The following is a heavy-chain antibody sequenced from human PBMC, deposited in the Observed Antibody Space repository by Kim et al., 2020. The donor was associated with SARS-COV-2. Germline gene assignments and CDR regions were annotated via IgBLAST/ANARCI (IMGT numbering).Heavy chain of an antibody. J-gene: IGHJ3*02. V-gene: IGHV4-59*03. D-gene: IGHD6-19*01. Sequence: TDYEPSLKSRVTMSVDTTKNQFSLKVSSVTAANTAVYYCATESSGNGFDIWGQGTMATVSS. CDR3: ATESSGNGFDI. CDR2: T.